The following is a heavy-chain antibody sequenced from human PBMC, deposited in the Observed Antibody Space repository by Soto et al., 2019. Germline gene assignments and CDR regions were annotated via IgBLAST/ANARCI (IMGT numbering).Heavy chain of an antibody. V-gene: IGHV3-30-3*01. J-gene: IGHJ3*02. D-gene: IGHD3-3*01. Sequence: GGSLRLSCAASGFTFSSYAMHWVRQAPGKGLEWVAVISYDGSNKYYADSVKGRFTISRDNSKNTLYLQMNSLRAEDTAVYYCARGMWEWLPHDPLAIWGQGTMVTVSS. CDR2: ISYDGSNK. CDR3: ARGMWEWLPHDPLAI. CDR1: GFTFSSYA.